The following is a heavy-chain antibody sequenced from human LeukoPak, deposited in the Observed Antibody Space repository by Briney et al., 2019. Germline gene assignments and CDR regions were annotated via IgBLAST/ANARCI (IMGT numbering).Heavy chain of an antibody. CDR1: GGSISPGYY. CDR3: ARDNIPAHINDAFDI. CDR2: IYSSGDT. Sequence: SQTLSLTFTVSGGSISPGYYWSWVRQPAGKELQWIGRIYSSGDTHYNPSFQSRVTMSVDTSKNQFSLNLSSVTAADTAVYYCARDNIPAHINDAFDIWGQGRMVTVSA. J-gene: IGHJ3*02. D-gene: IGHD6-13*01. V-gene: IGHV4-61*02.